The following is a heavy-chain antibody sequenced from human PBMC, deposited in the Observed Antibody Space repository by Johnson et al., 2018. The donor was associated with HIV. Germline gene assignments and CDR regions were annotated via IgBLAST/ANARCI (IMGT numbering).Heavy chain of an antibody. V-gene: IGHV3-11*01. D-gene: IGHD2-2*01. CDR2: ISSSGGTT. J-gene: IGHJ3*02. Sequence: QVQLVESGGGLVKPGGSLRLSCAASGFTFNDHYMSWIRQAPGKGLEWVSYISSSGGTTYNADSVKGRFTISRNNAKNSLYLQMNSLKTEDTAVYYCTTDWDIVVVPAPAFDIWGQGTMVTVSS. CDR3: TTDWDIVVVPAPAFDI. CDR1: GFTFNDHY.